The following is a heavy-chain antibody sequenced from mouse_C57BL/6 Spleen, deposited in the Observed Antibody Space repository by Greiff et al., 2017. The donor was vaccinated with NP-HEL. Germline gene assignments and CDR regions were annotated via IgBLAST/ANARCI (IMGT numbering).Heavy chain of an antibody. CDR3: ARHEGYYDSRWSYYCDY. CDR2: FYPGGGSI. Sequence: VQLQQSGAELVKPGASVKLSCKASGYTFTEYTIHWVKQRSGQGLEWIGWFYPGGGSIKYNEKFKDKATLTADKSSSTVYMELSRLTNDDSAANFCARHEGYYDSRWSYYCDYWGQGTTLTVAS. D-gene: IGHD1-1*01. V-gene: IGHV1-62-2*01. CDR1: GYTFTEYT. J-gene: IGHJ2*01.